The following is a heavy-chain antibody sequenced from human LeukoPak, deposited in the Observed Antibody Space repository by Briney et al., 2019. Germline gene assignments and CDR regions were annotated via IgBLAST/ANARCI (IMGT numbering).Heavy chain of an antibody. CDR1: GFTFSDYY. V-gene: IGHV3-11*01. D-gene: IGHD3-3*01. CDR2: ISGSGSTI. CDR3: ARTLYDFWSGYHDY. J-gene: IGHJ4*02. Sequence: GGSLRLSCAASGFTFSDYYMSWIRQAPGKGLEWVSYISGSGSTIYYADSVKGRFTISRDNAKNSLYLQMNSLRAEDTAVYYCARTLYDFWSGYHDYWGQGTLVTVSS.